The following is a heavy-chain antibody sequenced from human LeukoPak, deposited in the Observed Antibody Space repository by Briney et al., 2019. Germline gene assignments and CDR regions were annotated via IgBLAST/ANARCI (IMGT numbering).Heavy chain of an antibody. J-gene: IGHJ4*02. D-gene: IGHD2-2*01. CDR3: ARVRCSSTSCYPFDY. V-gene: IGHV4-39*01. CDR1: GGSISSSSYY. Sequence: SETLSLTCTVSGGSISSSSYYWGWIRQPPGKGLEWIGSIYYSGSTYYNPSLKSRVTISVDTSKNQFSLKLSSVTAADTAVYYCARVRCSSTSCYPFDYWGQGTLVTVSS. CDR2: IYYSGST.